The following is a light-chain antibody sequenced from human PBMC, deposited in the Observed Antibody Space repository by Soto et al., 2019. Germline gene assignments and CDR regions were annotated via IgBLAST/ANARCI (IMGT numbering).Light chain of an antibody. V-gene: IGKV3-20*01. CDR3: QQYRSSSIT. J-gene: IGKJ5*01. Sequence: EKVMTQSAGPLSVSRGRGAPLSCRASQSVSSNLAWYQQKPGQAPRLLIYGASTRATGIPARFSGSGSGTDFTLTISILEPEAFAVYYCQQYRSSSITFGQGTRLEI. CDR1: QSVSSN. CDR2: GAS.